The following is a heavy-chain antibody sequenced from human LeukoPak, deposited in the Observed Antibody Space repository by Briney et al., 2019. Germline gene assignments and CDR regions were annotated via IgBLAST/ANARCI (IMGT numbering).Heavy chain of an antibody. J-gene: IGHJ4*02. Sequence: ASVKVSCKASGYTFTGYYMHWVRQAPGRGLEWVGWINPNSGDTKYGQNFQGRVTMTRDTSISTAYMELRRLRSDDTAMYYCARVRDFPIWGQGTLVTVSS. CDR3: ARVRDFPI. CDR1: GYTFTGYY. D-gene: IGHD2-21*02. CDR2: INPNSGDT. V-gene: IGHV1-2*02.